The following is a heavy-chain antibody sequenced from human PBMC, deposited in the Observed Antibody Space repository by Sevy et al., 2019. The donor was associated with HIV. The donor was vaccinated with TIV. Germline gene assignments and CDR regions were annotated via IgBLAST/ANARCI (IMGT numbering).Heavy chain of an antibody. J-gene: IGHJ3*02. D-gene: IGHD2-21*01. CDR2: IYWNGGSI. Sequence: GGSLRLSCAASGFTFDDYAMHWVRQAPGKGLEWVAGIYWNGGSIGYADSVKGRFTISRDNAKNSLYLQMNSLRAEDTVFYYCAKDTSPTAYSDAFDIWGQGTMVTVSS. CDR3: AKDTSPTAYSDAFDI. CDR1: GFTFDDYA. V-gene: IGHV3-9*01.